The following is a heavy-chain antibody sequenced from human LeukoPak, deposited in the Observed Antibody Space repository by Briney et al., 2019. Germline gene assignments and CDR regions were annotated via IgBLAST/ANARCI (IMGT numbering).Heavy chain of an antibody. D-gene: IGHD4-17*01. CDR3: ARDPYGDYYYGMDV. V-gene: IGHV3-43*02. CDR1: GFTFDDYA. CDR2: ISGDGGST. Sequence: QTGGSLRLSCAASGFTFDDYAMHWVRQAPGKGLEWVSLISGDGGSTYYADSVKGRFTISRDNSKNSLYLQMNSLRDEDTAVYYCARDPYGDYYYGMDVWGQGTTVTVSS. J-gene: IGHJ6*02.